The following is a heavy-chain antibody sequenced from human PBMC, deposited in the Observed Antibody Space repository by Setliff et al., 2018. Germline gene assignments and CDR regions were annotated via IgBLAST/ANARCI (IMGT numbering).Heavy chain of an antibody. J-gene: IGHJ6*02. CDR2: ISSSGSTI. D-gene: IGHD3-10*01. Sequence: GGSLRLSCAASGFTFSSYEMNWVRQAPGKGLEWVSYISSSGSTIYYADSVKGRFTISRDNAKNPLYLQMNSLRAEDTAVYYCARDLDYGSGRIDMDVWGQGTTVTASS. V-gene: IGHV3-48*03. CDR3: ARDLDYGSGRIDMDV. CDR1: GFTFSSYE.